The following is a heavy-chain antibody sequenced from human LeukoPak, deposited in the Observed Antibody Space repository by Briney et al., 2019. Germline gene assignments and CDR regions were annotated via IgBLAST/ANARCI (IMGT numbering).Heavy chain of an antibody. CDR1: GYTFTSYY. V-gene: IGHV1-69*13. J-gene: IGHJ4*02. Sequence: SVKVSCKASGYTFTSYYMHWVRQAPGQGLEWMGGIIPIFGTANYAQKFQGRVTITADESTSTAYMELSSLRSEDTAVYYCAREVDPTGYWGQGTLVTVSS. CDR2: IIPIFGTA. D-gene: IGHD5-12*01. CDR3: AREVDPTGY.